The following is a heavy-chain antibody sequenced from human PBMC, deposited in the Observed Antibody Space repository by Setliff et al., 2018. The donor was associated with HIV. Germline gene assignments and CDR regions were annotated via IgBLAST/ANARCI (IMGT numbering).Heavy chain of an antibody. CDR2: ISVSGFTI. V-gene: IGHV3-11*04. J-gene: IGHJ6*02. CDR1: GFNVNNKY. D-gene: IGHD2-2*01. Sequence: GGSLRLSCAVSGFNVNNKYMTWVRQAPGKGLEWVSLISVSGFTIHYADSVQGRFTISRDNARNSLSLQRNSLRADDTAVYYCARILDMSSSTRTLYHAMDVWGRGTTVTVSS. CDR3: ARILDMSSSTRTLYHAMDV.